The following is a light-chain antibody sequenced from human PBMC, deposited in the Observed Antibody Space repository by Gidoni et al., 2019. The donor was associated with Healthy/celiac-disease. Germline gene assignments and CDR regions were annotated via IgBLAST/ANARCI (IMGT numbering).Light chain of an antibody. J-gene: IGKJ3*01. CDR3: QQYNNWPI. CDR1: QSVSSN. CDR2: GAS. Sequence: VMLLSPATLSLSPGERSTLSCRASQSVSSNLAWYQQKPGQAPRLLIYGASTRATGIPARFSGSGSGTEFTLTISSLQSEDFAVYYCQQYNNWPIFGPGTKVDIK. V-gene: IGKV3-15*01.